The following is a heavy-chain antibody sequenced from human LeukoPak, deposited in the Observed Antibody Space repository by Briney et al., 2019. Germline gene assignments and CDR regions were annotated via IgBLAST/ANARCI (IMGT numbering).Heavy chain of an antibody. CDR3: ARGGGTSYKYFDY. Sequence: GGSLRLSCAASGFTFSSYRMNWVRQAPGKGLEWLASISSASSTINYADSVKGRFTISRDNARNSLYLQMNSLRAEDTAVYCCARGGGTSYKYFDYWGQGTLVTVSS. J-gene: IGHJ4*02. CDR1: GFTFSSYR. D-gene: IGHD2-15*01. V-gene: IGHV3-48*01. CDR2: ISSASSTI.